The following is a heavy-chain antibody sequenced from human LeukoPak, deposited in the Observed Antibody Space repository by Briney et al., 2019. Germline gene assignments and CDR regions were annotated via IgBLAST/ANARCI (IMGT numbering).Heavy chain of an antibody. V-gene: IGHV3-23*01. D-gene: IGHD3-22*01. CDR3: AKGEPVMGSGNYYFDY. J-gene: IGHJ4*02. Sequence: GGSLRLSCAASGFTFSSYSMSWVRQPPGKGLEWVSAISGSGGSTYYADSVKGRFTISRDNSKNTLYLQMNSLRAEDTAVYYCAKGEPVMGSGNYYFDYWGQGTLVTVSS. CDR2: ISGSGGST. CDR1: GFTFSSYS.